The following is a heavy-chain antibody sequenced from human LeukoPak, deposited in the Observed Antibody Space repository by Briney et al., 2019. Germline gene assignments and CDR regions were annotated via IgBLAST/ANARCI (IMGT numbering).Heavy chain of an antibody. CDR1: GFTFSSYS. Sequence: GGSLRLSCAASGFTFSSYSMNWVRQAPGKGLEWVSYISSSSSTIYYADSVKGRFTISRDNAKNSLFLQMNSLRAEDTAVYYCYASGSFWDYDYWGQGAQVTVSS. V-gene: IGHV3-48*01. CDR3: YASGSFWDYDY. CDR2: ISSSSSTI. D-gene: IGHD3-10*01. J-gene: IGHJ4*02.